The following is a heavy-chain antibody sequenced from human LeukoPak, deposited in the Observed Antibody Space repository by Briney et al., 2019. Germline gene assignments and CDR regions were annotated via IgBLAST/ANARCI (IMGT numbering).Heavy chain of an antibody. CDR1: GCTFTSYD. V-gene: IGHV1-8*01. J-gene: IGHJ4*02. D-gene: IGHD3-10*01. Sequence: ASVKVSCKASGCTFTSYDINWVRQATGQGLEWMGWMNPNSGNTGYAQKFQGRVTMTRNTSISTAYMELSSLRSDDTAVYYCARVYYYGSGIYDYWGQGTLVTVSS. CDR2: MNPNSGNT. CDR3: ARVYYYGSGIYDY.